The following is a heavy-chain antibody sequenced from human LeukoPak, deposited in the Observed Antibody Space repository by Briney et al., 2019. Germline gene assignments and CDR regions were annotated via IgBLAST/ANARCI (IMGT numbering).Heavy chain of an antibody. CDR1: GDSISSGGYS. CDR2: IYHSGTT. J-gene: IGHJ4*02. Sequence: SETLSFTCAVSGDSISSGGYSWSWIRQPPGKGLEWIGYIYHSGTTYYNPSLKSRVTILVDRSKNQFSLKLGSVTAADTAVYYCARVTTVTTFDYWGQGTLVSVSS. D-gene: IGHD4-11*01. V-gene: IGHV4-30-2*01. CDR3: ARVTTVTTFDY.